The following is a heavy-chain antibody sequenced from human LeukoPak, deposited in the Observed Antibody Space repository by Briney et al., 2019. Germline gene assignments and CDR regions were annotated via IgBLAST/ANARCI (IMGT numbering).Heavy chain of an antibody. CDR2: VYGRGGT. D-gene: IGHD2-21*02. CDR3: ARASDSGDWHLGY. CDR1: GDFISRYY. Sequence: PSETLSPTCTVSGDFISRYYWSWIRQSPGKGLEWIGYVYGRGGTNYNPSLKSRAIISADTSKNQFSLKVTSVTAADTAVYYCARASDSGDWHLGYWGQGTLVTVSS. J-gene: IGHJ4*02. V-gene: IGHV4-59*01.